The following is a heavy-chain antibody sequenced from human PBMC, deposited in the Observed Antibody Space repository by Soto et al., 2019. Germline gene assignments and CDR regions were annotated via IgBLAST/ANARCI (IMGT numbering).Heavy chain of an antibody. V-gene: IGHV3-53*01. D-gene: IGHD2-15*01. Sequence: HPGGSLRLSCVASGFTVSNNYMSWVRQAPGRGLEWVSAISNTGSTYYAGSVKGRSTISRDSSTNTLYLEVNSLRADDTAVYYCAKVNVVVVAATFEYAYYFDYWGQGTLVTVSS. CDR2: ISNTGST. CDR3: AKVNVVVVAATFEYAYYFDY. CDR1: GFTVSNNY. J-gene: IGHJ4*02.